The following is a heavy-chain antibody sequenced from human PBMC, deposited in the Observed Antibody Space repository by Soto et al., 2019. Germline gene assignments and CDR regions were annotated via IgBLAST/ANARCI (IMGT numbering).Heavy chain of an antibody. CDR3: AGDPYYYASDY. V-gene: IGHV3-11*01. Sequence: GGSLRLSCAASGFSFGGHYMTWIRQAPGEGLEWISYISGSGTTIYYADSVRGRFTVSRDNAKNSLFLQLNSLRAEDTAVYYCAGDPYYYASDYWGQGTLVTVSS. D-gene: IGHD3-10*01. CDR2: ISGSGTTI. J-gene: IGHJ4*02. CDR1: GFSFGGHY.